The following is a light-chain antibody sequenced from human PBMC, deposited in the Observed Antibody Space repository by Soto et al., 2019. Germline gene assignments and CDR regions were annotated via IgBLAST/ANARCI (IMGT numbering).Light chain of an antibody. J-gene: IGLJ1*01. V-gene: IGLV2-11*01. CDR2: DVD. Sequence: QSVLTQPRSVSGSPGQSVTISCTXSSSDVGGYNFVSWYLQYPGKAPKLLIYDVDKRPSGVPHRFSGSRSGNTASLTISGLQAEDEADYFCCSYAGSPWVFGTGTKVTVL. CDR1: SSDVGGYNF. CDR3: CSYAGSPWV.